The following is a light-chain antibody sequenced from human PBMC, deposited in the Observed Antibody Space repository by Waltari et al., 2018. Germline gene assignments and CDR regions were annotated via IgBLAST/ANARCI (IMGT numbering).Light chain of an antibody. CDR3: QQYHSHPLT. CDR1: QDINNQ. CDR2: ASY. J-gene: IGKJ4*01. V-gene: IGKV1-16*02. Sequence: DIQMTQSPSSLSASVGDRVIITCRVSQDINNQLAWFQQKPGQAPKSLIFASYRLQSGVASKFRGAASETTFTLTIDSLEPEDFATYYCQQYHSHPLTFGGGTTVDTK.